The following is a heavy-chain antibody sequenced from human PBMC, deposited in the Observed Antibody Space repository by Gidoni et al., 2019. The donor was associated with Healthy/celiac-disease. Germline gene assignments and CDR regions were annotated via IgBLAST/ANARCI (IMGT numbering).Heavy chain of an antibody. CDR2: ISAYNGNT. J-gene: IGHJ4*02. CDR1: GYTFTNYA. CDR3: ARDSPESGSAPVY. V-gene: IGHV1-18*01. Sequence: QIQLVQSGAEVKKPGASVKVSCKASGYTFTNYAISWVRQAPGQGLEWMGWISAYNGNTKYAQKVQGRGTMTTDTSTSTAYMELRSLRSDDTAVYFCARDSPESGSAPVYWGQGTLVTVSS. D-gene: IGHD1-26*01.